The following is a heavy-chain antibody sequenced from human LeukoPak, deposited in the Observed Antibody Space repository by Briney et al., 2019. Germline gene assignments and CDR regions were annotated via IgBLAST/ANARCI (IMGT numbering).Heavy chain of an antibody. CDR2: ISGSGGNT. D-gene: IGHD1-26*01. CDR3: AKVWLVGATADAFDI. CDR1: GFTFSSYA. V-gene: IGHV3-23*01. J-gene: IGHJ3*02. Sequence: GGSLRLSCAASGFTFSSYAMSWVRQAPGKGLEWVSAISGSGGNTYYADSVKGRFSISRDNSKNTLYLLMNSLRAEDTAVYYCAKVWLVGATADAFDIWGQGTMVTVSS.